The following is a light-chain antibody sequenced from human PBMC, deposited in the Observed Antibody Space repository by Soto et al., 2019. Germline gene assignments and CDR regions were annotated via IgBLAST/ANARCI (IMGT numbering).Light chain of an antibody. CDR2: EVS. V-gene: IGLV2-14*01. CDR1: SSDVGGYTY. J-gene: IGLJ1*01. CDR3: SSYTSSSTYV. Sequence: QSVLTQPASVSGSPGQSITLSSPGTSSDVGGYTYVSWAQQHPGKAPQLMIYEVSNRASGVSNRFSGSKSGNTASLTISGLQAEDEADYYCSSYTSSSTYVFGTGTKVTVL.